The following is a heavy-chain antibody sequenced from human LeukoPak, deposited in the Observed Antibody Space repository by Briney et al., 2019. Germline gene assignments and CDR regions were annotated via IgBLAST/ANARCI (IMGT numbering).Heavy chain of an antibody. J-gene: IGHJ4*02. V-gene: IGHV4-38-2*02. CDR2: IYHSGST. CDR3: ARGLDTAMDYDYVWGSSPIQFDY. CDR1: GYSISSGYY. D-gene: IGHD3-16*01. Sequence: SQTLSLTCTVSGYSISSGYYWGWIRQPPGKGLEWIGSIYHSGSTYYNPSLKSRVTISVDTSKNQFSLKLSSVTAADTAVYYCARGLDTAMDYDYVWGSSPIQFDYWGQGTLVTVSS.